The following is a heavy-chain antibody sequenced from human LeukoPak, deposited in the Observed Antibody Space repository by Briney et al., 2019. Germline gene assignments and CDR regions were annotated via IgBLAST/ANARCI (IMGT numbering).Heavy chain of an antibody. Sequence: ASVKVSCKASGYTFTNFDINWVRQATGQGLEWMGWINPNSGGTNYAQKFQGRVTMTRDTSISTAYMELSRLRSDDTAVYYCARNVLLWFGELQPFDYWGQGTLVTVSS. J-gene: IGHJ4*02. V-gene: IGHV1-2*02. CDR1: GYTFTNFD. D-gene: IGHD3-10*01. CDR3: ARNVLLWFGELQPFDY. CDR2: INPNSGGT.